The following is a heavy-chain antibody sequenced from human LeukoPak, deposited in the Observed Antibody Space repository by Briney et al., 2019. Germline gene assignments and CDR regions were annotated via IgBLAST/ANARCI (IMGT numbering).Heavy chain of an antibody. J-gene: IGHJ4*02. CDR3: ARIRTYYYDSSGPYYFDY. CDR1: GGSISSYY. V-gene: IGHV4-59*01. Sequence: SETLSLTCTVSGGSISSYYWSWIRQPPGKGLEWIGYIYYSGSTNYNPSLKSRVTISVDTSKNQFSLKLSSVTAADTAVYYCARIRTYYYDSSGPYYFDYWGQGTLVTVSS. D-gene: IGHD3-22*01. CDR2: IYYSGST.